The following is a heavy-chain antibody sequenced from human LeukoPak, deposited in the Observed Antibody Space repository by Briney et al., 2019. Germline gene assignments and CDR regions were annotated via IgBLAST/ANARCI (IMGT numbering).Heavy chain of an antibody. CDR2: IDWDDDK. Sequence: ESGPTLVNPTQTLTLTCTFSGLSLSTSEMRVSWIRQPPGKALEWLARIDWDDDKFYSTSLKTRLTISKDTSKNQVVLTMTNMDPVDTATYYCARIRGYSYGYVFDYWGQGTLVTVSS. V-gene: IGHV2-70*04. J-gene: IGHJ4*02. CDR3: ARIRGYSYGYVFDY. CDR1: GLSLSTSEMR. D-gene: IGHD5-18*01.